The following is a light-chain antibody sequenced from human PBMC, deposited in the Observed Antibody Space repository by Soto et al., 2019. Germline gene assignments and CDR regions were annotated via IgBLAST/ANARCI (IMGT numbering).Light chain of an antibody. CDR3: QHYNHWLWT. Sequence: EILMTQSPATLSVSPGERATLXXRASQSVKSSLAWYQQKPGQAPRLLIYGASTRATGIPARFSGSGSGTEFTLTISSLQSEDSAVYYCQHYNHWLWTFGQGTKVDIK. CDR1: QSVKSS. V-gene: IGKV3-15*01. J-gene: IGKJ1*01. CDR2: GAS.